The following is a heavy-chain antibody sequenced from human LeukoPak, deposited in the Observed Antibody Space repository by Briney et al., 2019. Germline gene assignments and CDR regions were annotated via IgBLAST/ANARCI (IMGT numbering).Heavy chain of an antibody. D-gene: IGHD3-22*01. J-gene: IGHJ3*02. CDR3: ARDIYDSSGLDAFDI. Sequence: KPSETLSLTCTVSGGSISNHYWSWIRQPAGKELEWIGRIYNSGSTNYNPSLKSRVTMSVDTSKNQFSLKLSSVTAADTAVYYCARDIYDSSGLDAFDIWGQGTMVTVSS. CDR1: GGSISNHY. CDR2: IYNSGST. V-gene: IGHV4-4*07.